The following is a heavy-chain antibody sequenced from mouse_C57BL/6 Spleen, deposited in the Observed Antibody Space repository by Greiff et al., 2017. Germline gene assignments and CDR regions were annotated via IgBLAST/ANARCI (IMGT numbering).Heavy chain of an antibody. V-gene: IGHV3-1*01. CDR1: GYSITSGYD. CDR3: AREGYSKGYWYFDV. J-gene: IGHJ1*03. D-gene: IGHD2-5*01. Sequence: VQLQQSGPGMVKPSQSLSLTCTVTGYSITSGYDWHWIRHFPGNKLEWMGYISYSGSTNYNPSLKSRISITHDTSKNHFFLKLNSVTTEDTATYYCAREGYSKGYWYFDVWGTGTTVTVSS. CDR2: ISYSGST.